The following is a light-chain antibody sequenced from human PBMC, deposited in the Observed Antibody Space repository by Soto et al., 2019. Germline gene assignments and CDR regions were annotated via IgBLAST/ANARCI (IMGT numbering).Light chain of an antibody. Sequence: QSALTQPASVSGSPGQSITISCTGTSSDVGNYKYVSWYQQHPGKAPKLMIYEVSSRPSGVSNRFSGSKSAYTASLTISGLQAEDEADYFCTSSTTDSLYVFGTGTKLTVL. J-gene: IGLJ1*01. CDR2: EVS. CDR1: SSDVGNYKY. V-gene: IGLV2-14*01. CDR3: TSSTTDSLYV.